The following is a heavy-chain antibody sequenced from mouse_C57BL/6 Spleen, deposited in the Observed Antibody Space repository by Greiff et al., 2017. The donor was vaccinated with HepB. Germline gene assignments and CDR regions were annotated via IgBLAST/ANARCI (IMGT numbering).Heavy chain of an antibody. CDR3: TGDGDNGTGFAY. CDR2: INPNYGTT. J-gene: IGHJ3*01. Sequence: EVQLQQSGPELVKPGASVKISCKASGYSFTDYNMNWVKQSNGKGLEWIGVINPNYGTTSYNQKFKGKATLTVDQSSNTSYMQLNSLTSDDSAVYYSTGDGDNGTGFAYWGQGTLVTVSA. V-gene: IGHV1-39*01. CDR1: GYSFTDYN.